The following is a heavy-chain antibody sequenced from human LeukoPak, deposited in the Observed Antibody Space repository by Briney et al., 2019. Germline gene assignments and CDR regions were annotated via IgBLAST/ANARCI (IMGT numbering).Heavy chain of an antibody. CDR3: AARFGRLAAGGTPFDF. CDR1: GGSFSGFY. V-gene: IGHV4-34*01. D-gene: IGHD6-13*01. Sequence: SETLSLTCAVYGGSFSGFYLTWIRQSPGKGLQWIGEINHSGSTNYTPSFKSRSTISVATSKKPFSLRLSSVPAADTAVYYCAARFGRLAAGGTPFDFWGQGTLVTVSS. J-gene: IGHJ4*02. CDR2: INHSGST.